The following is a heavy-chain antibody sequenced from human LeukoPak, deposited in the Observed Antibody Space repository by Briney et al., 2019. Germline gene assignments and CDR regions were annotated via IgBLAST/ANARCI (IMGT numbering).Heavy chain of an antibody. Sequence: SETLSLTCAVYGGSFSGYYWSWIRQPPGKGLEWIGEINHSGSTNCNPSLKSRVTISVDTSKNQFSLKLSSVTAADTAVYYCARGRGGYSSSSYYFDYWGQGTLVTVSS. CDR1: GGSFSGYY. V-gene: IGHV4-34*01. D-gene: IGHD6-6*01. CDR3: ARGRGGYSSSSYYFDY. CDR2: INHSGST. J-gene: IGHJ4*02.